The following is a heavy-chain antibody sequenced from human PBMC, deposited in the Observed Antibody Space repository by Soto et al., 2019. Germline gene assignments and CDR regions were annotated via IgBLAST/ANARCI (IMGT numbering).Heavy chain of an antibody. V-gene: IGHV3-30*18. CDR2: ISYDGSNK. D-gene: IGHD1-1*01. CDR1: GFTFSSYG. J-gene: IGHJ4*02. CDR3: AKSTETFTMGPRFDY. Sequence: QVQLVESGGGVVQPGRSLRLSCAASGFTFSSYGMHWVRQAPGKGLEWVAVISYDGSNKYYADSVKGRFTISRDNSKNTLYLQMNSLRAEDTAVYYCAKSTETFTMGPRFDYWGQGTLVTVSS.